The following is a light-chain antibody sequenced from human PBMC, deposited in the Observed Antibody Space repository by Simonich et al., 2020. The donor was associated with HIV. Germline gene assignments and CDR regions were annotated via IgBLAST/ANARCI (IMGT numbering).Light chain of an antibody. J-gene: IGLJ3*02. CDR3: SSYAGSNNWV. CDR2: EGS. V-gene: IGLV2-23*01. CDR1: SSDVGGYNL. Sequence: QSALTQPASVSGSPGQSITISCTGTSSDVGGYNLVSWYQQHPGKAPKLMIYEGSKRPSGISNRFSGSKSGNTASLTISGLQAEDEADYYCSSYAGSNNWVFGGGTKLTVL.